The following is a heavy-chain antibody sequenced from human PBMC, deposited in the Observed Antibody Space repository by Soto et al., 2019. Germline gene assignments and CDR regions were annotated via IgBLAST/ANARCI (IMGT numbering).Heavy chain of an antibody. CDR1: GGSISSGSYY. CDR2: IYYSGST. Sequence: PSVTLSLTCTVSGGSISSGSYYWGWIRQPPGKGLEWIGSIYYSGSTYYNPSLKSRVTISVDTSKNQFSLRLSSVTAADTAVYYCXRHRGDSSAYGLYYFDYWGQGTLVTVSS. CDR3: XRHRGDSSAYGLYYFDY. V-gene: IGHV4-39*01. J-gene: IGHJ4*02. D-gene: IGHD3-22*01.